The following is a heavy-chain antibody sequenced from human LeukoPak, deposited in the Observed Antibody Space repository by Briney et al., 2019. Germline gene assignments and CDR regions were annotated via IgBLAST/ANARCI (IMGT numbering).Heavy chain of an antibody. CDR1: GGSISSGGYY. V-gene: IGHV4-31*03. Sequence: PSETLSLTCTVSGGSISSGGYYWSWIRQHPGKGLEWIGYIYYSGSTYYNPSLKSRVTISVDTSKNQFSLKLSSVTAADTAVYYCARAGGFFSPFGYWGQGTLVTVSS. D-gene: IGHD3-16*01. J-gene: IGHJ4*02. CDR2: IYYSGST. CDR3: ARAGGFFSPFGY.